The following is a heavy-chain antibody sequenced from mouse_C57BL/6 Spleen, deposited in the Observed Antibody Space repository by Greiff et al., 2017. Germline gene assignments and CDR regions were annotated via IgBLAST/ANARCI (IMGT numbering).Heavy chain of an antibody. CDR3: SRALYYYGSSYGYAMDY. CDR1: GYTFTSYW. Sequence: QVQLQQPGAELVKPGASVKLSCKASGYTFTSYWMHWVKQRPGQGLEWIGMIHPNSGSTNYNEKFKSKATLTVDKSSSTAYMQLSSLTSEDSAVYYWSRALYYYGSSYGYAMDYWGQGTSVTVSS. V-gene: IGHV1-64*01. J-gene: IGHJ4*01. CDR2: IHPNSGST. D-gene: IGHD1-1*01.